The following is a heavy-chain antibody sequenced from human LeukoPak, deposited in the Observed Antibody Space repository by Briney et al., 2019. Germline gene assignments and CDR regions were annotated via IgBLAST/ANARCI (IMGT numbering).Heavy chain of an antibody. CDR1: GFTVSSNS. D-gene: IGHD1-26*01. CDR2: IYSDNT. V-gene: IGHV3-53*01. Sequence: GGSLRLSCAASGFTVSSNSMSWVRQAPGKGLEWVSFIYSDNTHYSDSVKGRFTISRDNSKNTLYLQMNSLRAEDTAVYYCAKDHTVGATFGVYFDYWGQGTLVTVSS. J-gene: IGHJ4*02. CDR3: AKDHTVGATFGVYFDY.